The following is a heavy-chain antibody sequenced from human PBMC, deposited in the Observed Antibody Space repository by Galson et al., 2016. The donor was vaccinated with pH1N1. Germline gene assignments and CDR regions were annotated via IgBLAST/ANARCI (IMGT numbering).Heavy chain of an antibody. CDR3: ARVDFGGKLGD. V-gene: IGHV4-34*01. J-gene: IGHJ4*02. Sequence: ETLSLTCTVYGGSFSDYYWSWIRQPPGKGLEWIGEANPSGSTIYNPSLNSRVIISADTSRSQFSLKLTSVAAADTAVYFCARVDFGGKLGDWGQGTQVTVSS. CDR2: ANPSGST. CDR1: GGSFSDYY. D-gene: IGHD3-10*01.